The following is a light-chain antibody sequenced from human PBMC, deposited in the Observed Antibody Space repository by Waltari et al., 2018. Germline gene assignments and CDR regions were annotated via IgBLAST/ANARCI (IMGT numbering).Light chain of an antibody. Sequence: QSALTQPASVSGSPGQSITISCTGTSSDVGGFDYVSWYQQLPGKAPRLMIYDVTPRPSGVSNRFSGSKSGNTASLAISGLQAEDEGDYYCISYTSSSTFVFGGGTQLTVL. CDR3: ISYTSSSTFV. CDR1: SSDVGGFDY. J-gene: IGLJ3*02. CDR2: DVT. V-gene: IGLV2-14*03.